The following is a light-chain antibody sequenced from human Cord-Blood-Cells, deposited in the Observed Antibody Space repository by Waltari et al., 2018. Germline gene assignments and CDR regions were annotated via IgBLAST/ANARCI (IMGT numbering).Light chain of an antibody. CDR3: QQYYSTPYT. V-gene: IGKV4-1*01. J-gene: IGKJ2*01. CDR1: QSVLYSSNNKNY. Sequence: DIVMTQSPDSLAVSLGERATINCKSSQSVLYSSNNKNYLAWYQQKPGQPPKLLIYWASTRESGVPDRVSGSGSGTDFTLTRSSLQAEDVTVYYCQQYYSTPYTFGQGTKLEIK. CDR2: WAS.